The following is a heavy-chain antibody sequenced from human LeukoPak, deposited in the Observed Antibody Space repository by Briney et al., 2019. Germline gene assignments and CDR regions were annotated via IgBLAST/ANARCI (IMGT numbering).Heavy chain of an antibody. D-gene: IGHD3-3*01. CDR3: AREFYDFWSGLTLRQEVYYGMDV. Sequence: SQTLSLTCTASGGSISSGSYYWSWIRQPAGKGLEWIGRIYTSGRTNHNPSLKRLVTISVDASKNQYSLKLSSITAADTAVYYCAREFYDFWSGLTLRQEVYYGMDVWGQGTTVTVSS. V-gene: IGHV4-61*02. J-gene: IGHJ6*02. CDR2: IYTSGRT. CDR1: GGSISSGSYY.